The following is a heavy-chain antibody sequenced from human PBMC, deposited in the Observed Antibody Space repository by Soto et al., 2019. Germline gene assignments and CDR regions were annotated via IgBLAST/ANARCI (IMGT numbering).Heavy chain of an antibody. J-gene: IGHJ6*01. V-gene: IGHV4-39*01. CDR2: IYYSGNT. D-gene: IGHD3-10*01. CDR3: AGRRDVAGRPNGLDV. Sequence: QLRLQESGPGLVKPSETLSLTCTVSGGSISGTSYYWGWIRQSPGKGLEWIGSIYYSGNTYYNPSLKSRITISVDPSKNHFSLNLSPVTVAATAVYYCAGRRDVAGRPNGLDVWGHGTTVPVSS. CDR1: GGSISGTSYY.